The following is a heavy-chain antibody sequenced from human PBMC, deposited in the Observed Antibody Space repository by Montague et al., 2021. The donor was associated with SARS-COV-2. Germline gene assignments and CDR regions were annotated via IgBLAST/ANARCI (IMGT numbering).Heavy chain of an antibody. CDR1: GASVASGNFY. D-gene: IGHD6-6*01. CDR3: ARSRANVPSRPGFDY. J-gene: IGHJ4*02. Sequence: SDTLSLTCTVSGASVASGNFYWSWIRQPPGRGLEWIGYMYYTGHTNYSPSLESRVTMPVDPSKNQFSLTLTSVTAADTAVYYCARSRANVPSRPGFDYWGQGALVTVSS. V-gene: IGHV4-61*01. CDR2: MYYTGHT.